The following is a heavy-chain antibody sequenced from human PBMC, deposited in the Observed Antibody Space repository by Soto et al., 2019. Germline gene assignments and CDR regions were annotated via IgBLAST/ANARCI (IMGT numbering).Heavy chain of an antibody. CDR3: ARGSVDTAMVGWFGP. CDR1: GYSFAGYW. J-gene: IGHJ5*02. Sequence: PGESLKISCKGSGYSFAGYWITWVRQKPGKGLEWMGRIDPSDSQTYYSPSFQGQVTISADKSISTAYLQWSSLKASDTAMYYCARGSVDTAMVGWFGPWGQGTLVTVSS. CDR2: IDPSDSQT. V-gene: IGHV5-10-1*04. D-gene: IGHD5-18*01.